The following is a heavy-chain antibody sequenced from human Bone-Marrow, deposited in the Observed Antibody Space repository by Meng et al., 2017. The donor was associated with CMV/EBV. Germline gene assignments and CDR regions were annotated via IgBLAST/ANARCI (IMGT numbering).Heavy chain of an antibody. V-gene: IGHV4-34*01. Sequence: QVQLQQWGAGLLNPSETLSLTCAVYGGSFSGYYWSWIRQPPGKGLEWIGEIKHSGDTNYNPSLKSRVTISLDMSKNQFSLNLKSVTAADTAVYFCARDEEGILGHWGQGTLVTVSS. J-gene: IGHJ4*02. D-gene: IGHD3-16*01. CDR2: IKHSGDT. CDR3: ARDEEGILGH. CDR1: GGSFSGYY.